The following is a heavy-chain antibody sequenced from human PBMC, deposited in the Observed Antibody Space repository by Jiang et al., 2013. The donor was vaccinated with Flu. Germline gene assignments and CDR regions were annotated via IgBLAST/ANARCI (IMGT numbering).Heavy chain of an antibody. CDR3: ATTLGYSYRSFDY. CDR2: IYHSGST. CDR1: GGSISSSNW. Sequence: GPGLVKPSGTLSLTCAVSGGSISSSNWWSWVRQPPGKGLEWIGEIYHSGSTNYNPSLKSRVTISVDKSKNQFSLKLSSVTAADTAVYYCATTLGYSYRSFDYWGQGTLVTVSS. J-gene: IGHJ4*02. D-gene: IGHD5-18*01. V-gene: IGHV4-4*02.